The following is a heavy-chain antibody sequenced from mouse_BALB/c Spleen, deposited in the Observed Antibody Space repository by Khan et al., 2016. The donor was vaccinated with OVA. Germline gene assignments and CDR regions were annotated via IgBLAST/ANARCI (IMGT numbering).Heavy chain of an antibody. CDR3: ARVGYNGTMDY. J-gene: IGHJ4*01. CDR2: INTYTGEP. V-gene: IGHV9-3-1*01. CDR1: GYTFTIYG. Sequence: QVQLKESGPELKKPGETVKISCKASGYTFTIYGMNWVRQAPGKGLTWMGWINTYTGEPTYADDFKGRFAFSLETSASTAFLQINNLKNEDTATYVCARVGYNGTMDYWGQGTSVTVAS. D-gene: IGHD2-14*01.